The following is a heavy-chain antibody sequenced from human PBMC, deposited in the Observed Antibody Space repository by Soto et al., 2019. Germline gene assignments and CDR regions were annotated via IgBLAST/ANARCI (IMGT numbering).Heavy chain of an antibody. V-gene: IGHV1-2*02. Sequence: QVQLVQSGAEVKKPGASVKVSCKTSGYTFTGYYIYWVRQAPGQGLEWMGWINPGSGAAKYTQTFQARVTMTRDTSTNTVYMEMSALRSEDTAVFYCARGGEVGVAGSAAFDMWGQGTMVTVSS. J-gene: IGHJ3*02. CDR3: ARGGEVGVAGSAAFDM. CDR1: GYTFTGYY. CDR2: INPGSGAA. D-gene: IGHD3-3*01.